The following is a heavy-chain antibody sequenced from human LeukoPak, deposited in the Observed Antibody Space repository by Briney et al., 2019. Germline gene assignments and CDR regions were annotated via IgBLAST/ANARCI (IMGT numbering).Heavy chain of an antibody. V-gene: IGHV1-24*01. CDR3: ATSAPGYHYESRLFDY. D-gene: IGHD3-22*01. J-gene: IGHJ4*02. CDR1: GYTLTELS. Sequence: ASVKVSCKVSGYTLTELSMHWVRQAPGKGLEWMGGFDPEDGETIYAQKFQGRVTMTEDTSTDTAYMELSSLRSEDTAVYYCATSAPGYHYESRLFDYWGQGTLVTVSS. CDR2: FDPEDGET.